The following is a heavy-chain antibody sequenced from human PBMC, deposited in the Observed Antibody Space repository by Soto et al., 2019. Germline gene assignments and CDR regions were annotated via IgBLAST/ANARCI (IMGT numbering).Heavy chain of an antibody. CDR2: IYPGDSDT. CDR1: GYSFTSYW. D-gene: IGHD2-2*01. V-gene: IGHV5-51*01. J-gene: IGHJ6*02. Sequence: PGESLKISCNGSGYSFTSYWIGWVRQMPGKGLEWMGIIYPGDSDTRYSPSFQGQVTISADKSISTAYLQWSSLKASDTAMYYCARRRGTCSSTSCYLGGMDVWGQGTTVTVSS. CDR3: ARRRGTCSSTSCYLGGMDV.